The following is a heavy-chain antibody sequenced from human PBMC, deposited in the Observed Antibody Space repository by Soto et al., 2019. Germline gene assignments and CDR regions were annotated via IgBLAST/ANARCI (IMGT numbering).Heavy chain of an antibody. CDR2: INPNSGNT. V-gene: IGHV1-8*02. CDR1: GGTFSSYA. Sequence: GASVKVSCKASGGTFSSYAINWVRQATGQGLEWMGWINPNSGNTGYAQKFQGRVTMTRNTSISTAYMELSSLRSEDTAVYYCARGGWYNWNDEESDYWGQGTLVTVSS. D-gene: IGHD1-1*01. CDR3: ARGGWYNWNDEESDY. J-gene: IGHJ4*02.